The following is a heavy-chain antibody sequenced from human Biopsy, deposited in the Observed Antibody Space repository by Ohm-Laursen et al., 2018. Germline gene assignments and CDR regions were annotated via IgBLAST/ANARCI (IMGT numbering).Heavy chain of an antibody. CDR2: ASYSGYT. J-gene: IGHJ3*01. CDR3: ARLGNFWNAEDGLDL. D-gene: IGHD3-3*01. V-gene: IGHV4-59*08. Sequence: SDTLSLTCTVSDDSIRNFYWTWIRQPPGQGLEWIGHASYSGYTNYNPSLKSRVTISVDTSKNHFSPNLRSVTAADTAVYSCARLGNFWNAEDGLDLWGLGTMVTVSS. CDR1: DDSIRNFY.